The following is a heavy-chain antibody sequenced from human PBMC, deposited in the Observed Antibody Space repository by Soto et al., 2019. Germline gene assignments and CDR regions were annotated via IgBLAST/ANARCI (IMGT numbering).Heavy chain of an antibody. Sequence: PSETLSLTCTVSGGSVSSGSYYWSWIRQPPGKGLEWIGYIYYSGSTNYNPSLKSRVTISVDTSKNQFSLKLSSVTAADTAVYYCARNVVVTTLFDYWGQGTLVTVSS. CDR2: IYYSGST. D-gene: IGHD2-21*02. V-gene: IGHV4-61*01. CDR3: ARNVVVTTLFDY. CDR1: GGSVSSGSYY. J-gene: IGHJ4*02.